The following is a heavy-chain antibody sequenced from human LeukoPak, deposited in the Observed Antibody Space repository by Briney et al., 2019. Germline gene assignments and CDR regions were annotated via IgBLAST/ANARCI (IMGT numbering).Heavy chain of an antibody. CDR3: ARYTAAAGRKRAFDI. J-gene: IGHJ3*02. CDR2: IYHSGST. V-gene: IGHV4-30-2*01. D-gene: IGHD6-13*01. CDR1: GVSISSAGYS. Sequence: PSETLSLTCAVSGVSISSAGYSWSWLRQPPGKGLEWIGYIYHSGSTYYNPSLKSRVTISVDRSKNQFSLKLSSVTAADTAVYYCARYTAAAGRKRAFDIWGQGTMVAVSS.